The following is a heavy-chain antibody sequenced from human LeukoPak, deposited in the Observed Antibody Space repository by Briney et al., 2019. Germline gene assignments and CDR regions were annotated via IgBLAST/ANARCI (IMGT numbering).Heavy chain of an antibody. Sequence: SVKVSCKASGGTFSSYAISWVRQAPGQGLEWMGGIIPIFGTANYAQKFQGRVTITTDESTSTAYMELRSLRSDDTAVYYCASASYYGDAFDIWGQGTMVTVSS. CDR3: ASASYYGDAFDI. D-gene: IGHD3-10*01. CDR1: GGTFSSYA. J-gene: IGHJ3*02. CDR2: IIPIFGTA. V-gene: IGHV1-69*05.